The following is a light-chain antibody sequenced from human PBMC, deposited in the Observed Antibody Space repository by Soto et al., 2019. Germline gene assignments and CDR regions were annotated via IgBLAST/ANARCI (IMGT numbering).Light chain of an antibody. CDR2: GAS. CDR3: QQYGSSRWT. Sequence: DIVLTQSPATRSLSPGQTATLSCRASQSVTSSYLAWYQQRPGQAPRLLIYGASSRATGIPDRISGSGSGTDFTLTISRLEPEDFAVYYCQQYGSSRWTFGQGTKVDIK. J-gene: IGKJ1*01. V-gene: IGKV3-20*01. CDR1: QSVTSSY.